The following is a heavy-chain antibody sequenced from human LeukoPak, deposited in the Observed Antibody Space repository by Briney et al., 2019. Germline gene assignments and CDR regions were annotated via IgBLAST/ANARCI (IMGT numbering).Heavy chain of an antibody. CDR1: GFTFSSYA. D-gene: IGHD2-15*01. V-gene: IGHV3-30-3*01. J-gene: IGHJ6*02. Sequence: GGSLRLSCAASGFTFSSYAMHWVRQAPGKGLEWVAVISYDGSNKYYADSVKGRFTISRDNSKNTLYLQMNGLRAEDTAVYYCAREGYCSGGSCRTLYGMDVWSQGTTVTVSS. CDR3: AREGYCSGGSCRTLYGMDV. CDR2: ISYDGSNK.